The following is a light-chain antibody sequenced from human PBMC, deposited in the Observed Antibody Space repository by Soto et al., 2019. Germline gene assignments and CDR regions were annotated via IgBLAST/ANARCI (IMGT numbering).Light chain of an antibody. Sequence: DIQMTQSPSSLSASVGDRVTITCRASQGISNYLAWYQQKPGKVPKLLIYAASTLQSGVPSRFSGSGSGTDFTLTNSSLQPEDVATYYCQKYNSAQRITFGPGTKVDIK. CDR2: AAS. CDR1: QGISNY. J-gene: IGKJ3*01. CDR3: QKYNSAQRIT. V-gene: IGKV1-27*01.